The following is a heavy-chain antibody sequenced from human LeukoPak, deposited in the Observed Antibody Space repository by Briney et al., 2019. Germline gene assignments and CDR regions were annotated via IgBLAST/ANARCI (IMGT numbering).Heavy chain of an antibody. J-gene: IGHJ6*02. CDR3: ASSYYDILTGYYYYGMDV. D-gene: IGHD3-9*01. V-gene: IGHV4-4*07. CDR1: GGSISSYY. Sequence: PSETLSLTCTVSGGSISSYYRSWIRQPAGKGLEWIGRIYTSGSTNYNPSLKSRVTMSVDTSKNQFSLKLSSVTAADTAVYYCASSYYDILTGYYYYGMDVWGQGTTVTVSS. CDR2: IYTSGST.